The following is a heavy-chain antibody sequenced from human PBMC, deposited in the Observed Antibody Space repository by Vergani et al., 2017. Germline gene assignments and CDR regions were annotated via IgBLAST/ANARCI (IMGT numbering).Heavy chain of an antibody. V-gene: IGHV4-30-4*08. D-gene: IGHD3-10*01. Sequence: QVQLRESGPGLVKPQQTLSLTCSVSGGSILNVNYYWNWIRQTPGNGLEWIGNIHYTGSTNYNPSLQSRVSISLDKSKNYFSLELNSLTAADTGSYYCATAGFSGSARGVDPGDEEPLVAVSS. J-gene: IGHJ5*02. CDR3: ATAGFSGSARGVDP. CDR2: IHYTGST. CDR1: GGSILNVNYY.